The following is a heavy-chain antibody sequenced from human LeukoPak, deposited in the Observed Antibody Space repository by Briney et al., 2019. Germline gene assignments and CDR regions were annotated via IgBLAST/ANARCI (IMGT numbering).Heavy chain of an antibody. CDR2: ISGSGGST. CDR1: GFTFSSYA. D-gene: IGHD1-26*01. Sequence: GGSLRLSCAAPGFTFSSYAMGWVRQAPGKGLEWVSAISGSGGSTYYADSVKGRFTISRNNSKNTLYLQMNSLRAEDTAVYYCAKPRGLAIVGAHFDYWGQGTLVTVSS. V-gene: IGHV3-23*01. J-gene: IGHJ4*02. CDR3: AKPRGLAIVGAHFDY.